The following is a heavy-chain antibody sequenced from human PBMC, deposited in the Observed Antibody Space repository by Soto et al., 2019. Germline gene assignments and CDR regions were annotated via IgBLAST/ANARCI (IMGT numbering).Heavy chain of an antibody. V-gene: IGHV3-15*07. Sequence: EVQLVESGGGLVKPGESLRLSCAASGFTFTNAWMNWVRQAPGKGPEWVGRVKTKADGGTTDYAAPAKGRFTISRDDSINTVYLQMNSLKIVDTAVYYCTSRIRTTNDYWGQGTLVTVSS. D-gene: IGHD1-1*01. CDR2: VKTKADGGTT. CDR3: TSRIRTTNDY. J-gene: IGHJ4*02. CDR1: GFTFTNAW.